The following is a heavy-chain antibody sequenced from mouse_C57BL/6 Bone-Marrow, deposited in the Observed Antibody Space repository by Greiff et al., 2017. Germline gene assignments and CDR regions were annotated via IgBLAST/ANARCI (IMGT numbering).Heavy chain of an antibody. D-gene: IGHD1-1*01. V-gene: IGHV14-4*01. CDR2: IDPENGDT. CDR3: TTYYYGSSGAWFAY. J-gene: IGHJ3*01. Sequence: EVQLQQSGAELVRPGASVKLSCTASGFNIKDDYMHWVKQRPEQGLEWIGWIDPENGDTEYASKFQGKATITADTSSNTAYLQLSSLTSEDTAVYYCTTYYYGSSGAWFAYWGQGTLVTVSA. CDR1: GFNIKDDY.